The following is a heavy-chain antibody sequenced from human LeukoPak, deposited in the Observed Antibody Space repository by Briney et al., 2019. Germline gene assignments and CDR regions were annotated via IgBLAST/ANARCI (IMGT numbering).Heavy chain of an antibody. CDR3: AREISRTGAFDI. D-gene: IGHD3-3*02. CDR1: GVTVSSNY. Sequence: PGGSLRLSCAASGVTVSSNYMGWVRQAPGKGLEWVSVIYSGGSTYYADSVKGRFTISRDNSKNTLYLQMNSLRAEDTAVYYCAREISRTGAFDIWGQGTMVTVSS. V-gene: IGHV3-53*05. CDR2: IYSGGST. J-gene: IGHJ3*02.